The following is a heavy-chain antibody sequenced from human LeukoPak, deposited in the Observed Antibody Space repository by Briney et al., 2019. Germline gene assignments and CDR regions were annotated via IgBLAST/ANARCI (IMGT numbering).Heavy chain of an antibody. V-gene: IGHV3-23*01. J-gene: IGHJ4*02. CDR3: AKSTERSSGSYYDY. CDR1: GFTFSSYA. D-gene: IGHD1-26*01. CDR2: ISGSGGST. Sequence: GGSLRLSCAASGFTFSSYAMSWVRQSPGKGLEWVSAISGSGGSTYYADSVKGRFTISRDNSKNTLYLQMNSLRAEDTAVYYCAKSTERSSGSYYDYWGQGTLVTVSS.